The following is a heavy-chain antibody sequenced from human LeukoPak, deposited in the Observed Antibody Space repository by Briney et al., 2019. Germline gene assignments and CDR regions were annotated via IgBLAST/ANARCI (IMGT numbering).Heavy chain of an antibody. CDR2: IYSGGTT. D-gene: IGHD5-24*01. CDR1: GFIVSSNY. Sequence: GGSLRLSCAVSGFIVSSNYMSWVRQAPGKGLEWVSVIYSGGTTYYADSVKGRFIISRDNSKNTLYLQINTLRAEDTATYYRTRLRDGYDSDYWGQGTLVTVSS. J-gene: IGHJ4*02. V-gene: IGHV3-53*01. CDR3: TRLRDGYDSDY.